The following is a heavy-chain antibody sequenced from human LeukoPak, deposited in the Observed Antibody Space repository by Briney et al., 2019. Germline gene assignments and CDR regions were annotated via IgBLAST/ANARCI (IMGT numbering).Heavy chain of an antibody. J-gene: IGHJ1*01. D-gene: IGHD3-16*01. Sequence: PGGSLRLSCAASGFTFSSYSMNWVRQAPGKGLEWVSSISSSSSYIYYADSVKGRFTISRDNAKNTLYLQMNSLRADDTAVYFCARVSGLGVNEYLLHWGQGALVTVSS. CDR1: GFTFSSYS. V-gene: IGHV3-21*01. CDR2: ISSSSSYI. CDR3: ARVSGLGVNEYLLH.